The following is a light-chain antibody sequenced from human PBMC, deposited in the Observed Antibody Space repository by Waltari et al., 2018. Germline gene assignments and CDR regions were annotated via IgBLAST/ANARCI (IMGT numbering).Light chain of an antibody. CDR3: QQYGSSPVT. CDR2: GAS. CDR1: QSVSSSY. V-gene: IGKV3-20*01. J-gene: IGKJ2*01. Sequence: EIVLTQSPGTLSLSPGERATLSCRASQSVSSSYLAWYQQKPGQAPRLLIYGASSRATGIPDRFSGSGSGTDFNLTISRLEPEDFAVYYCQQYGSSPVTFGQGTKLEIK.